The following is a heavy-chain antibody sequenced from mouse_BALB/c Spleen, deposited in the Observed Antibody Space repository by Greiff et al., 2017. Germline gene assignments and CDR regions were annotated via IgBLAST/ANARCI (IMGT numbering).Heavy chain of an antibody. CDR3: ARGTARAWFAY. CDR2: IYPYNGGT. V-gene: IGHV1S29*02. CDR1: GYTFTDYN. J-gene: IGHJ3*01. D-gene: IGHD3-2*01. Sequence: EVKLMESGPELVKPGASVKISCKASGYTFTDYNMHWVKQSHGKSLEWIGYIYPYNGGTGYNQKFKSKATLTVDNSSSTAYMELRSLTSEDSAVYYCARGTARAWFAYWGQGTLVTVSA.